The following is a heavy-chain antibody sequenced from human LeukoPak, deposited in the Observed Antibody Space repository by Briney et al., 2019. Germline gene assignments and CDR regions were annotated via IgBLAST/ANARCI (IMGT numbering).Heavy chain of an antibody. J-gene: IGHJ4*02. V-gene: IGHV3-53*01. D-gene: IGHD5-24*01. CDR1: GFTVSSNY. CDR3: ARGAGYNYPYYFDY. Sequence: PGGSLRLSCAASGFTVSSNYMNWVRQAPGKGLEWVSDIYGGGNIYYADSVKGRFTISRDNSKNTLYLQMNSLRAEDTAVYYCARGAGYNYPYYFDYWGQGTLVTVSS. CDR2: IYGGGNI.